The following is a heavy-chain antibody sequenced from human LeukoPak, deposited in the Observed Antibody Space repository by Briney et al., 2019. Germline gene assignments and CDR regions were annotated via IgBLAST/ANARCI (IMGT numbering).Heavy chain of an antibody. CDR3: ARNQAYAFDY. J-gene: IGHJ4*02. CDR1: GFTFSSYA. Sequence: PGGSLRLSCAASGFTFSSYAMSWVRQAPGKGLEWVSAISGSGGSTYYADSVKGRFTISRDNAKNSLYLQMNSLRAEDTAVYYCARNQAYAFDYWGQGTLVTVSS. D-gene: IGHD2-8*01. CDR2: ISGSGGST. V-gene: IGHV3-23*01.